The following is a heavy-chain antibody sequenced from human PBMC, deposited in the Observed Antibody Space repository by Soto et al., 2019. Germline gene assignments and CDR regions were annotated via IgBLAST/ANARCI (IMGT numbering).Heavy chain of an antibody. V-gene: IGHV2-70*01. J-gene: IGHJ6*02. CDR2: IDWEGDK. CDR3: ARTPYSGGYGPGYYYGMDV. CDR1: GFSLSTNAMC. D-gene: IGHD6-25*01. Sequence: ESGPTLVNPTQTLTLTCTFSGFSLSTNAMCVTWIRQPPGKALEWLALIDWEGDKYYSTSLKSRLTISMDTSKNQVVLTMTNMDPVDTATYYCARTPYSGGYGPGYYYGMDVWGQGTTVTVSS.